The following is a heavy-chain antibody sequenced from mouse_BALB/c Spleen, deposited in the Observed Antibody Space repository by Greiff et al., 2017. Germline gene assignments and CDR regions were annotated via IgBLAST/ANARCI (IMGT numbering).Heavy chain of an antibody. D-gene: IGHD1-1*01. V-gene: IGHV2-9*02. CDR3: ATLQYYYGSSYDYFDY. Sequence: VKLVESGPGLVAPSQSLSITCTVSRFSLTSYGVHWVRQPPGKGLEWLGVIWAGGSTNYNSAPMSRLSISKDNSKSQVFLKMNSLQTDDTAMYYCATLQYYYGSSYDYFDYWGQGTTLTVSS. CDR2: IWAGGST. CDR1: RFSLTSYG. J-gene: IGHJ2*01.